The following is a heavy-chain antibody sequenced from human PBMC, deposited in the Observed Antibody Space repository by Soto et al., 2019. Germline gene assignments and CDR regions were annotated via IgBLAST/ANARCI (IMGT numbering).Heavy chain of an antibody. V-gene: IGHV3-13*01. D-gene: IGHD2-15*01. CDR3: ASSFYCGGSCKGAAFDI. CDR1: GFTFSSYD. J-gene: IGHJ3*02. Sequence: EVQLVESGGGLVQPGGSLRLSCAASGFTFSSYDMHWVRQATGKGLEWVSAIGTAGDTYYPGSVKGRFTISRENAKNSLYLHMNSLRAGDTAVYYCASSFYCGGSCKGAAFDIWGQGTMVTVSS. CDR2: IGTAGDT.